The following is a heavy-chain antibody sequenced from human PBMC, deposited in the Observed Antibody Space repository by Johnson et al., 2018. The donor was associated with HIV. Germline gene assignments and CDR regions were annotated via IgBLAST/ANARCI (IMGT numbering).Heavy chain of an antibody. CDR1: GFTFSSYA. Sequence: QVQLVESGGGVVQPGRSLRLSCAASGFTFSSYALHWVRQAPGKGLERVAVISYDGSNKYYADSVTGRFTISRVNSKNTLYLQMNSLRAEDTAVYYCARATDQRLDAFDIWGQGTMVTVSS. CDR2: ISYDGSNK. D-gene: IGHD6-25*01. V-gene: IGHV3-30*04. J-gene: IGHJ3*02. CDR3: ARATDQRLDAFDI.